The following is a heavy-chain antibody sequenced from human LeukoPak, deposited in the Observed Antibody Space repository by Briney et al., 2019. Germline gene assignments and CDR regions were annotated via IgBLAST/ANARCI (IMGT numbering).Heavy chain of an antibody. J-gene: IGHJ4*02. Sequence: ASVKVSCKASGYTFTSYDINWVRQATGQGLEWMGWMNPNSGNTGYAQKFQGRVTMTRNTSISTAYMELSSLRSEDTAVYYCARSLTMIVVAPSYWGQGARVTVSS. CDR2: MNPNSGNT. CDR1: GYTFTSYD. CDR3: ARSLTMIVVAPSY. V-gene: IGHV1-8*01. D-gene: IGHD3-22*01.